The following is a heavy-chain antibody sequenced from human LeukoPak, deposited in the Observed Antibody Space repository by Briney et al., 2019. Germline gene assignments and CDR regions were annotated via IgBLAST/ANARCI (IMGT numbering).Heavy chain of an antibody. CDR3: AKYHSSSSNAFDI. CDR1: GFTLSSYA. Sequence: GGSLRLSCAASGFTLSSYAMSWVRQAPGKGLEWVSAIRGSGGSTYYADSVKRRFTISRDNSKNTLYLQMNSLRAADTAVYYCAKYHSSSSNAFDIWGQGTMVTVSS. CDR2: IRGSGGST. V-gene: IGHV3-23*01. J-gene: IGHJ3*02. D-gene: IGHD6-6*01.